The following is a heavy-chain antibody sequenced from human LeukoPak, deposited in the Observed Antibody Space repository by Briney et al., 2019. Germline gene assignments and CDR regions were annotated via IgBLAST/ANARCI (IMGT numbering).Heavy chain of an antibody. CDR3: ARFVSIRGGIHSYYFDS. CDR2: IYDSLSA. D-gene: IGHD2-15*01. CDR1: GGSIDGRSYN. J-gene: IGHJ4*02. V-gene: IGHV4-39*01. Sequence: SETLSLTCAVSGGSIDGRSYNWGWVRQPPGKGLEWIGSIYDSLSAYYNSSLKSRVTISIDMSKKQFSLNLNSATAADSAVYYCARFVSIRGGIHSYYFDSWGQGRLVTVSS.